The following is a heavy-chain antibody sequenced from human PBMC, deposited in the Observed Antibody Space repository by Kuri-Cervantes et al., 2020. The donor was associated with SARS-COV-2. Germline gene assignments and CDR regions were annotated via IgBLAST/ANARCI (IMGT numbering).Heavy chain of an antibody. J-gene: IGHJ4*02. V-gene: IGHV4-30-4*08. CDR3: ASGYCTNGVCYVFDY. Sequence: SETLSLTRTVSGGSISSSSYYWSWIRQPPGKGLEWIGYIYYSGSTYYNPSLKSRVTISVDTSKNQFSLKLSSVTAADTAVYYCASGYCTNGVCYVFDYWGQGTLVTVSS. D-gene: IGHD2-8*01. CDR1: GGSISSSSYY. CDR2: IYYSGST.